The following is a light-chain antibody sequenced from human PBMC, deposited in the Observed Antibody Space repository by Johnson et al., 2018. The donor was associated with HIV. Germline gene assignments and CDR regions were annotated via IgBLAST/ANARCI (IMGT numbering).Light chain of an antibody. Sequence: QSVLTQPPSVSAAPGQKVTISCYGSSSNIGNNYVSWYQQLPGTAPKLLIYEDTKRPSGIPDRFSGSKSGTSATLGITGLQTGDEADYYCATWDSSLSAPYVFGTGTKVTVL. CDR2: EDT. V-gene: IGLV1-51*02. CDR1: SSNIGNNY. J-gene: IGLJ1*01. CDR3: ATWDSSLSAPYV.